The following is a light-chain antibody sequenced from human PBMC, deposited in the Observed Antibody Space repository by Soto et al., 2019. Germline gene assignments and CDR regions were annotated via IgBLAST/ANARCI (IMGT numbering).Light chain of an antibody. CDR1: SSNIGTNT. CDR2: SND. CDR3: EAWDDSRYGAV. J-gene: IGLJ2*01. V-gene: IGLV1-44*01. Sequence: QAVVTQPPSASGTPGKGVTISCSGSSSNIGTNTVNWYKQLPGTAPKLLIYSNDLRPSGVPDRFSGSKSGTSASLAISGLQSEDEADYYCEAWDDSRYGAVFGGGTKLTVL.